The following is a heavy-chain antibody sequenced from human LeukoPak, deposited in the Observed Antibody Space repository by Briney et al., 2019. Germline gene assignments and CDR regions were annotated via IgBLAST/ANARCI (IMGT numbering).Heavy chain of an antibody. J-gene: IGHJ6*03. CDR2: IYYSGST. V-gene: IGHV4-39*07. D-gene: IGHD3-22*01. CDR3: ARDSSSGYYYYYMDV. Sequence: PSETLSLTCTVSGGSISSSSYYWGWIRQPPGKGLEWIGSIYYSGSTYYNPSLKSRVTISVDTSKNQFSLKLSSVTAADTAVYYCARDSSSGYYYYYMDVWGKGTTVTISS. CDR1: GGSISSSSYY.